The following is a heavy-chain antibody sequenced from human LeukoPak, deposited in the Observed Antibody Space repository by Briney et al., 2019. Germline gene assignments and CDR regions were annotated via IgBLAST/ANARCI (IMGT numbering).Heavy chain of an antibody. D-gene: IGHD2-15*01. CDR3: LTDTGLGLLLNYYVDV. CDR1: GFTFRRYG. J-gene: IGHJ6*03. CDR2: ISGSGGNT. Sequence: GGSLRLSCAASGFTFRRYGMSWVRQAPGKGLEWVSAISGSGGNTYYGDSVKGRFTISRDNSKNTLYLQMNSLKTEDTAIYYCLTDTGLGLLLNYYVDVWGKGTTVTVSS. V-gene: IGHV3-23*01.